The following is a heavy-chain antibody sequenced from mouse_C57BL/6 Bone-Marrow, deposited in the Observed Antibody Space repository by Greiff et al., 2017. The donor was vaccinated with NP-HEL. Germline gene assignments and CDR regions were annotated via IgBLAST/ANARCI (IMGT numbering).Heavy chain of an antibody. J-gene: IGHJ1*03. CDR1: GYAFSSSW. V-gene: IGHV1-82*01. CDR3: GRGGKLSSGGHWYFDV. D-gene: IGHD3-2*02. CDR2: IYPGDGDT. Sequence: VQLQHSGPELVKPGASVKISCKASGYAFSSSWMNWVKQRPGKGLEWIGRIYPGDGDTNYNGKFKGKATLTADKSSSTAYMQLSSLTSEDSAVYFWGRGGKLSSGGHWYFDVWGTGTTVTVSS.